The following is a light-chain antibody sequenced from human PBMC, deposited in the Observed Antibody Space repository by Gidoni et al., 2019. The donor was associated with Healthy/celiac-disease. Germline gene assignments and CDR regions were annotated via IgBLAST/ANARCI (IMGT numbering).Light chain of an antibody. CDR3: QQYNKWPSWT. V-gene: IGKV3D-15*01. CDR1: QSVSSN. CDR2: SAS. Sequence: EIVMTQSPATLTVSPGEGATLSCRASQSVSSNLAWYQQKPGQAPRLLIYSASTRATGNPARFSGSGSETEFTLTISSLQSEDFAVYYCQQYNKWPSWTFGQGTKVEIK. J-gene: IGKJ1*01.